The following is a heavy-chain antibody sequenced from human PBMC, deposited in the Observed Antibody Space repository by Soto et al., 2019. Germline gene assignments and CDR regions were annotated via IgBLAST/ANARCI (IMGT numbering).Heavy chain of an antibody. CDR2: ISWNSGTI. CDR3: ARDVWSRASGPPDS. CDR1: GFSFDDYA. D-gene: IGHD3-10*01. Sequence: GGSMRLSCAASGFSFDDYAMHWVRQAPGKGMEWVTGISWNSGTIGYADSVKGRFTISRDSAKIYLYLQMNSLRAEDTALYYCARDVWSRASGPPDSWGQGTLVTVSS. J-gene: IGHJ4*02. V-gene: IGHV3-9*01.